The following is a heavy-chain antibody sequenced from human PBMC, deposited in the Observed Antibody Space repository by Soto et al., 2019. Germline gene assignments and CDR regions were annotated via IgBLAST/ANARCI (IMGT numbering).Heavy chain of an antibody. D-gene: IGHD3-9*01. CDR3: AGDSGILTAVYYYGMDV. CDR2: IIPIFDTG. V-gene: IGHV1-69*01. Sequence: QVQLVQSGAEVKKPGSSVKVSCKASGGTFSSYAISWVRQAPEQGLEWMGGIIPIFDTGNYAQKFQGRVTITADESTRTACMELSSLRSEYTAVYYCAGDSGILTAVYYYGMDVWGQGTTVTVSS. CDR1: GGTFSSYA. J-gene: IGHJ6*02.